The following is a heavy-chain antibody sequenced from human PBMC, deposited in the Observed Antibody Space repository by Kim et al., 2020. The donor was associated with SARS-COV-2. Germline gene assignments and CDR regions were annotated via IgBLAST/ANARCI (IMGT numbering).Heavy chain of an antibody. CDR2: ISSSGSTI. D-gene: IGHD4-17*01. CDR3: ARDNYGDYVDGSDY. Sequence: GGSLRLSCAASGFTFSSYEMNWVRQAPGKGLEWVSYISSSGSTIYYADSVKGRFTISRDNAKNSLYLQMNSLRAEDTAVYYCARDNYGDYVDGSDYWGQGTLVTVSS. J-gene: IGHJ4*02. V-gene: IGHV3-48*03. CDR1: GFTFSSYE.